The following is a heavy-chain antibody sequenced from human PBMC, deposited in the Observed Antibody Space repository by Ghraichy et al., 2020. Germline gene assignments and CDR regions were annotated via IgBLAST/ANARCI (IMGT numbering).Heavy chain of an antibody. CDR1: GYIGTDYY. CDR2: IHPNTGAT. J-gene: IGHJ4*02. V-gene: IGHV1-2*02. D-gene: IGHD2-21*01. CDR3: VNKHCGDSDCHLGSFDY. Sequence: ASVKVSCKASGYIGTDYYIHWVRQAPGQGLEWMGWIHPNTGATTYAQKFQGRVTVTRDSSISTAYLQLSGLKSGDTAMYYCVNKHCGDSDCHLGSFDYWGQGTLVTISS.